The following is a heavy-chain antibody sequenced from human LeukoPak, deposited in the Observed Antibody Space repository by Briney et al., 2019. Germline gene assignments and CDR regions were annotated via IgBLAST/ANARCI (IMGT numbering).Heavy chain of an antibody. CDR3: ARAELWQWLKLSY. V-gene: IGHV6-1*01. D-gene: IGHD6-19*01. Sequence: SQTLSLTCAISGDSVSSNTAAWNWIRQSPSRGLEWLGRTYYRSKWYNDYAVSVQSRITINADTSKNQFSLQLNSVSPEDTAVYYCARAELWQWLKLSYWGQGTLVTVSS. J-gene: IGHJ4*02. CDR2: TYYRSKWYN. CDR1: GDSVSSNTAA.